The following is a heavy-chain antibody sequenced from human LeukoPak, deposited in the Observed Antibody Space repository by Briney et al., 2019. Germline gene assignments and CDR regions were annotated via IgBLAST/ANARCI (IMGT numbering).Heavy chain of an antibody. Sequence: SQTLSLTCSVSGVPVSDGRYYWTWIRQYPGKGLEWIGYKYYSGSAKYNPSLESRLTISIDTSKNQFSLQLSCVTAADTAVYYCARDLVGAAIWAFDIWGQGTMVTVSS. J-gene: IGHJ3*02. D-gene: IGHD2-15*01. CDR2: KYYSGSA. CDR3: ARDLVGAAIWAFDI. CDR1: GVPVSDGRYY. V-gene: IGHV4-31*03.